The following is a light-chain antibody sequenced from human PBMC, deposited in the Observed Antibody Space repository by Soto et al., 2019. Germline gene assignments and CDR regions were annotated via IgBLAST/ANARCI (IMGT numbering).Light chain of an antibody. V-gene: IGLV2-14*01. Sequence: QSVLTQPASVSGSPGQSITISCTGTSSDVGGYNYVSWYQQHPGKAPKLMIYEVSNRPSGISNRFSGSKSGNAASLTISGLQAEDEAEYYCSSYTSSSTLLFGTGTKVTVL. CDR3: SSYTSSSTLL. J-gene: IGLJ1*01. CDR1: SSDVGGYNY. CDR2: EVS.